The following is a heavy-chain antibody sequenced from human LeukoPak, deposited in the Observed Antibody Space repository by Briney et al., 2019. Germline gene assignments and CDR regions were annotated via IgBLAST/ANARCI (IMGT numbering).Heavy chain of an antibody. CDR2: IYYSGST. V-gene: IGHV4-59*12. CDR3: ARDIQSSDYADAFDI. CDR1: GGSISSYY. J-gene: IGHJ3*02. Sequence: SETLSLTCTVSGGSISSYYWSWIRQPPGKGLEWVGYIYYSGSTYYNPSLKSRVTISVDTSKNQFSLKLSSVTAADTAVYYCARDIQSSDYADAFDIWGQGTMVTVSS. D-gene: IGHD3-22*01.